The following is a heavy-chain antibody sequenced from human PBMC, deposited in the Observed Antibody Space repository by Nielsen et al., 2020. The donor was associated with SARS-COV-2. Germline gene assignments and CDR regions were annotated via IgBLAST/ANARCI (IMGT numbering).Heavy chain of an antibody. V-gene: IGHV1-46*01. CDR1: GYTFTSYY. J-gene: IGHJ4*02. Sequence: ASVKVSCKASGYTFTSYYMHWVRQAPGQGLEWMGIINPSGGSASYAQKFQGRVTMTRDTSTNTVYMELSSLRSEGTAVYYCARIVTDYYDSSGYSAVDLQPFDYWGQGTLVTVSS. D-gene: IGHD3-22*01. CDR2: INPSGGSA. CDR3: ARIVTDYYDSSGYSAVDLQPFDY.